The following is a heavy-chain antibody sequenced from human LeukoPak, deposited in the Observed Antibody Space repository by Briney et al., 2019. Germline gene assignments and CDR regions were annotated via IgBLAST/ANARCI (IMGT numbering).Heavy chain of an antibody. J-gene: IGHJ4*02. CDR2: ISGSGGST. CDR3: AKEGGTYYYDSSGYSHLDY. Sequence: GGSLRRSCAASGFTFSSYAMSWVRQAPGKGLEWVSAISGSGGSTYYADTVKGRFTISRDNSKNTLYLQMNSLRAEDTAVYYCAKEGGTYYYDSSGYSHLDYWGQGTLVTVSS. D-gene: IGHD3-22*01. V-gene: IGHV3-23*01. CDR1: GFTFSSYA.